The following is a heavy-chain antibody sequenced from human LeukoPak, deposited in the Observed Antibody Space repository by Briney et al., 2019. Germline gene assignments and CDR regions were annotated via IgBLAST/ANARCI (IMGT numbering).Heavy chain of an antibody. V-gene: IGHV1-18*01. Sequence: ASAKVSCKASGYNFTTYGVSWVRQAPGQRPEWMGWISCYNGNSKSSEKFQGRVTMTIETSTSTVYMELRTLKNDDTAVYYCARDAGDGMDVWGLGTTVIVSS. CDR1: GYNFTTYG. CDR3: ARDAGDGMDV. J-gene: IGHJ6*02. CDR2: ISCYNGNS.